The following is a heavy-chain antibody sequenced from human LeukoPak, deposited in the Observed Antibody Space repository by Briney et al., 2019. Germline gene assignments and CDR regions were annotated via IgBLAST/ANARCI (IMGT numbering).Heavy chain of an antibody. D-gene: IGHD4-17*01. CDR1: GFTFSSYS. CDR3: ARDTVTTVGYYYYGMDV. J-gene: IGHJ6*02. Sequence: GGSLRLSCAASGFTFSSYSMNWVRQAPGKGLEWVSYISSSSSTIYYADSVKGRFTISRDNAKNSLYLQMNSLRDEDTAVYYCARDTVTTVGYYYYGMDVWGQGTTVTVSS. V-gene: IGHV3-48*02. CDR2: ISSSSSTI.